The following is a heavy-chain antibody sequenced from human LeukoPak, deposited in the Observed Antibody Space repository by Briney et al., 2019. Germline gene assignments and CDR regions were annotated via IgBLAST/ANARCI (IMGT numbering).Heavy chain of an antibody. V-gene: IGHV3-48*03. CDR1: GFTFSSYE. CDR2: ISSSGSTI. Sequence: PGGSLRLSCAAPGFTFSSYEMNWVRQAPGKGLEWVSYISSSGSTIYYADSVKGRFTISRDNSKNSLYLQMNSLRTEDTALYYCAKEVIPFYYYYYMDVWGKGTTVTVSS. CDR3: AKEVIPFYYYYYMDV. D-gene: IGHD2/OR15-2a*01. J-gene: IGHJ6*03.